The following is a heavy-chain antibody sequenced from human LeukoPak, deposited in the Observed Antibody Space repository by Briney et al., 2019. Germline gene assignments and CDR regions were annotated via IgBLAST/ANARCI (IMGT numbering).Heavy chain of an antibody. Sequence: GASVKVSCKASGYTFTSYGISWVRQAPGQGLEWMGWISVYNGNTNYAQKLQGRVTMTTDTSTSTAYMELRSLRSDDTAVYYCARDGLYSGSYPSPGYWGQGTLVTVSS. CDR3: ARDGLYSGSYPSPGY. V-gene: IGHV1-18*01. J-gene: IGHJ4*02. CDR1: GYTFTSYG. CDR2: ISVYNGNT. D-gene: IGHD1-26*01.